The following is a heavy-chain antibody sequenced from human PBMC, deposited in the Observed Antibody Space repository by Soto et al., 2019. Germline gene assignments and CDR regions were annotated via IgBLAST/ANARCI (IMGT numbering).Heavy chain of an antibody. J-gene: IGHJ4*02. Sequence: GASVKVSCKASGYTFTSYGISWVRQAPGQGLEWMGWISAYNGNTNYARKLQGRVTMTTDTSTSTAYMELRSLRSDDTAVYYCARGLHTFGGVIPSGYFDYWGQGTLVTVSS. D-gene: IGHD3-16*02. V-gene: IGHV1-18*01. CDR2: ISAYNGNT. CDR3: ARGLHTFGGVIPSGYFDY. CDR1: GYTFTSYG.